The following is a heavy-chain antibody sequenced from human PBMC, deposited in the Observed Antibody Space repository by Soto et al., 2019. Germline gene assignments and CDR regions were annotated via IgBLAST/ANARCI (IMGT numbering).Heavy chain of an antibody. Sequence: SETLSLTCTVSGGSISSYYWSWIRQPPGKGLEWIGYIYYSGGTNYNPSLKSRVTISVDTSKNQFSLKLSSVTAADTAVYYCARDAGRYGDYVGYYYYGMDVWGQGTTVTVSS. CDR3: ARDAGRYGDYVGYYYYGMDV. CDR1: GGSISSYY. J-gene: IGHJ6*02. V-gene: IGHV4-59*01. D-gene: IGHD4-17*01. CDR2: IYYSGGT.